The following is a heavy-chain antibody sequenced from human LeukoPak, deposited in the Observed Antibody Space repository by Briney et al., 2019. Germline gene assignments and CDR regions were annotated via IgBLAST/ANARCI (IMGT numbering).Heavy chain of an antibody. V-gene: IGHV1-2*02. Sequence: GASVKVPCKASGYTFTGYYMHWVRQAPGQGLEWMGWINPNSGGTNYAQKFQGRVTMTRDTSISTVYMELSRLRSDDTAVYYCARDVGEYCSSINCHASDYWGQGTLVTVSS. CDR3: ARDVGEYCSSINCHASDY. CDR2: INPNSGGT. J-gene: IGHJ4*02. D-gene: IGHD2-2*01. CDR1: GYTFTGYY.